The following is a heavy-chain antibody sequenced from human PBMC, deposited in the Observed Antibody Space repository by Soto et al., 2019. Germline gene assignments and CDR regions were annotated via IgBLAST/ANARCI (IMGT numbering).Heavy chain of an antibody. Sequence: EVQLLASGGGLVQPGGSLRLSCAASGITFSSYAMTWVRQAPGKGLEWVSALSGSGVSTYYADPVKGRLSISRDNSSNTRYLQTNSLRTEDKAEYYCAKGGGSKDYYDTSGYYLYYYYAMDVWGQGTTVTVSS. CDR2: LSGSGVST. V-gene: IGHV3-23*01. CDR1: GITFSSYA. J-gene: IGHJ6*02. CDR3: AKGGGSKDYYDTSGYYLYYYYAMDV. D-gene: IGHD3-22*01.